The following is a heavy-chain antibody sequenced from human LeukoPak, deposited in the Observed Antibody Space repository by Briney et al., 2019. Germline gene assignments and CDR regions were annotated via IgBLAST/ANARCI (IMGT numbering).Heavy chain of an antibody. V-gene: IGHV1-18*04. CDR1: GYTFTSYG. CDR3: ARVWDIVATITADY. CDR2: ISAYNGNT. D-gene: IGHD5-12*01. Sequence: ASVKVSCKASGYTFTSYGISWVRQAPGQGLEWMGWISAYNGNTNYPQKLQDRVTMTTDTSTSTAYMELRSLRSDDTAVYYCARVWDIVATITADYWGQGTLVTVSS. J-gene: IGHJ4*02.